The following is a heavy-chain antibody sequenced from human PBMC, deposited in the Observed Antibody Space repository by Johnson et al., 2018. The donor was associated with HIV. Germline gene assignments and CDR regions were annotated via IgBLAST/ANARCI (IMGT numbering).Heavy chain of an antibody. CDR2: INWNGGST. Sequence: VQLVESGGGLVQPGGSLRLSCAASGFTFSSYWMHWVRQAPGKGLVWVSGINWNGGSTGYADSVKGRFTISRDNAKNSLYLQMNSLRAEDTALYYCARDEGYCTGGVCSDAFDIWGQGTLVTVSS. CDR1: GFTFSSYW. V-gene: IGHV3-74*01. J-gene: IGHJ3*02. CDR3: ARDEGYCTGGVCSDAFDI. D-gene: IGHD2-8*02.